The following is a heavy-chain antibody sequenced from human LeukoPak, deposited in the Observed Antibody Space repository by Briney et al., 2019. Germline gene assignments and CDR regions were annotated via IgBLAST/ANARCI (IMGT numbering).Heavy chain of an antibody. J-gene: IGHJ5*02. CDR3: ARHSLYYGSAFNWFDP. CDR1: GFTFSSYS. Sequence: GGSLRLSCAASGFTFSSYSMNWVRQAPGKGPEWVSSISSSSSYIYYADSVKGRFTISRDNAKNSLYLQMNSLRAEDTAVYYCARHSLYYGSAFNWFDPWGQGTLVTVSS. CDR2: ISSSSSYI. D-gene: IGHD3-10*01. V-gene: IGHV3-21*01.